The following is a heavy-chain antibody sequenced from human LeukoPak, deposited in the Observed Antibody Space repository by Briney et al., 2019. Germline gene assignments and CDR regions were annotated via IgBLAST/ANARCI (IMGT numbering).Heavy chain of an antibody. D-gene: IGHD4-23*01. CDR2: IDPDASAS. CDR1: GFTFSSYW. Sequence: GGSLRLSCAASGFTFSSYWMHWVRQVPGEGLVWVSRIDPDASASTYADSVKGRFTISRDNAKNTLWLQMNSLRADDTAVYCCAGVRAGGNRAFDVWGQGTVVAVSS. V-gene: IGHV3-74*01. J-gene: IGHJ3*01. CDR3: AGVRAGGNRAFDV.